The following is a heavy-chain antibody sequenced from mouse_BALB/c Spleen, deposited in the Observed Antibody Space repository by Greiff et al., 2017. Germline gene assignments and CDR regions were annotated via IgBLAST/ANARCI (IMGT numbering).Heavy chain of an antibody. CDR3: ARQGYEAWFAY. Sequence: EVKLVESGGDLVKPGGSLKLSCAASGFTFSSYGMSWVRQTPDKRLEWVATISSGGSYTYYPDSVKGRFTISRDNAKNTLYLQMSSLKSEDTAMYYCARQGYEAWFAYWGQGTLVTVSA. D-gene: IGHD2-14*01. CDR2: ISSGGSYT. CDR1: GFTFSSYG. J-gene: IGHJ3*01. V-gene: IGHV5-6*01.